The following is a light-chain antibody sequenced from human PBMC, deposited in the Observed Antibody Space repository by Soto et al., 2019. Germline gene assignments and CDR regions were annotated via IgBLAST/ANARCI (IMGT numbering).Light chain of an antibody. V-gene: IGKV1-39*01. CDR1: QSISSY. CDR3: QQSHSPPPT. Sequence: DIQMTQSPSSLSASVGDRVTITCRASQSISSYLYWYQQKPGKAPKLMVFAAYSLQSGVPSRFSGSGSGTDFTLTISSLQPEDFATYYCQQSHSPPPTFGGGT. J-gene: IGKJ4*01. CDR2: AAY.